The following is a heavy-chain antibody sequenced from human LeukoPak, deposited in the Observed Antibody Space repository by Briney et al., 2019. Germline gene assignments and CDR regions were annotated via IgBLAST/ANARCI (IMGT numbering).Heavy chain of an antibody. CDR2: IYTSGST. J-gene: IGHJ5*02. Sequence: SETLSLTCTVSGGSISSGSYYWSWIRQPAGKGLEWIGRIYTSGSTNYNPSLKSRVTISVDTSKNQFSLKLSSVTAADTAVYYCARGPRYCSSTSCPLNPWGQGTLVTVSS. D-gene: IGHD2-2*01. CDR3: ARGPRYCSSTSCPLNP. CDR1: GGSISSGSYY. V-gene: IGHV4-61*02.